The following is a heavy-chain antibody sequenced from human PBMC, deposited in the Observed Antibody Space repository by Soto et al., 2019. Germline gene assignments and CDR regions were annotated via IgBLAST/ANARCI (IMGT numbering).Heavy chain of an antibody. V-gene: IGHV3-23*01. Sequence: GSLRLSCAASGFNFYNYAMTWVRQAPGKGLEWVSGISGDGTRTYYGDSVKGRVTISRDNSKNTVFLQLNSLRAEDRALYYCVKDLRPLRGWFGPWGQGTRVTVSS. J-gene: IGHJ5*02. CDR1: GFNFYNYA. D-gene: IGHD3-3*01. CDR2: ISGDGTRT. CDR3: VKDLRPLRGWFGP.